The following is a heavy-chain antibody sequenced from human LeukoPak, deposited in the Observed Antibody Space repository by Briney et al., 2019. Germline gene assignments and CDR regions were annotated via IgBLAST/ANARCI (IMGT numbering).Heavy chain of an antibody. J-gene: IGHJ4*02. CDR1: GGSISSSSYY. Sequence: SETLSLTCTVPGGSISSSSYYWGWIRQPPGKGLEWIGSIYYSGSTYYNPSLKSRVTISVDTSKNQFSLKLSSVTAADTAVYYCARHTHFVRAYGGNPGPLLDWGQGTLVTVSS. V-gene: IGHV4-39*01. CDR2: IYYSGST. CDR3: ARHTHFVRAYGGNPGPLLD. D-gene: IGHD4-23*01.